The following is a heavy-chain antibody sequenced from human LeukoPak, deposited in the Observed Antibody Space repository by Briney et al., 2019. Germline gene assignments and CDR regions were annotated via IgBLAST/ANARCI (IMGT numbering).Heavy chain of an antibody. Sequence: PGGSLRLSCAASGFTFSSYSMNWVRQAPGKGLEWVSSISSSSSYIYYADSVKGRFTISRDNAKNSLYLQMNSLSAEDTAVYYCARASYGDPYYFDYWGQGTLVTVSS. CDR3: ARASYGDPYYFDY. D-gene: IGHD4-17*01. CDR1: GFTFSSYS. CDR2: ISSSSSYI. V-gene: IGHV3-21*01. J-gene: IGHJ4*02.